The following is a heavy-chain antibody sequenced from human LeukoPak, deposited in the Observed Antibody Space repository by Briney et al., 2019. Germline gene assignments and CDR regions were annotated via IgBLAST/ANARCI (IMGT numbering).Heavy chain of an antibody. J-gene: IGHJ5*02. CDR1: GFTFSDYY. D-gene: IGHD2-2*02. CDR3: ARDRREGYCSSMTCYSDLNWLDP. Sequence: PGGSLRLSCAASGFTFSDYYMSWIRQAPGKGLEWISYIGSSGSPIYYADSVKGRFTISRDNAKNSLYLQMNSLRAEDTAVYYCARDRREGYCSSMTCYSDLNWLDPWGQGTLVTVSS. V-gene: IGHV3-11*04. CDR2: IGSSGSPI.